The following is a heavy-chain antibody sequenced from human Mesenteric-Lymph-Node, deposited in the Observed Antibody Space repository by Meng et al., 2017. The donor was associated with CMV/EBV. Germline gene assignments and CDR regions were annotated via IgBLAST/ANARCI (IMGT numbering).Heavy chain of an antibody. CDR2: IYWNDDK. CDR1: SLRISGVG. D-gene: IGHD3-22*01. Sequence: SLRISGVGVGWVRQPPGRALEWLALIYWNDDKRYSPSLKSRLTITKDTPRNRVVLTMTNVDPVDTATYFCAHNLGYDSTGYYSGMDYWGRGTLVTVSS. V-gene: IGHV2-5*01. CDR3: AHNLGYDSTGYYSGMDY. J-gene: IGHJ4*02.